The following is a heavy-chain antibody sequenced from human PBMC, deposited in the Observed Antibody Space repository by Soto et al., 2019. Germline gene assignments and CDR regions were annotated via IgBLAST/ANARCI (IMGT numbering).Heavy chain of an antibody. Sequence: PSETLSLTCAVSGFPISSGYFWGWIRQPPGKGPEWLGSIYHSGTTYYNPSVKGRVTISVDTSKNQFSLKMSPVTAADTAVYYCARDSSGYYWFDPWGQGTLVTVSA. CDR2: IYHSGTT. CDR1: GFPISSGYF. D-gene: IGHD3-22*01. J-gene: IGHJ5*02. V-gene: IGHV4-38-2*02. CDR3: ARDSSGYYWFDP.